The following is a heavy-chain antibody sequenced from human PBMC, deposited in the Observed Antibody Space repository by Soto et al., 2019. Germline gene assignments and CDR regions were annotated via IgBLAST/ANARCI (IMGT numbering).Heavy chain of an antibody. J-gene: IGHJ4*02. CDR1: GGTFSSYA. CDR3: ARVDDGDFRHEGTLDY. Sequence: QVQLVQSGAEVKKPGSSVKVSCKASGGTFSSYAISWVRQAPGQGLEWMGGIIPIFGTANYAQKFLVRVTITADESTSTAYMELSSLRSEDTAVYDCARVDDGDFRHEGTLDYWGQVTLVTVSS. CDR2: IIPIFGTA. V-gene: IGHV1-69*01. D-gene: IGHD4-17*01.